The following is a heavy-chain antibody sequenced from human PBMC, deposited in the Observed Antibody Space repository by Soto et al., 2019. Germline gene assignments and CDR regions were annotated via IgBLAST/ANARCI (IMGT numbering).Heavy chain of an antibody. CDR1: GFTFRGYG. CDR2: ISYDGSNK. Sequence: QVQLVESGGGVVQPGRSLRLSCAASGFTFRGYGMHWVRQAPGKGLEWVAVISYDGSNKFYADSVKGRFTISRDNSKNTLYLQVNSLRAEDTAMYYCAKDYGSGWTMGDFWGQGTLVTVSS. D-gene: IGHD6-19*01. CDR3: AKDYGSGWTMGDF. V-gene: IGHV3-30*18. J-gene: IGHJ4*02.